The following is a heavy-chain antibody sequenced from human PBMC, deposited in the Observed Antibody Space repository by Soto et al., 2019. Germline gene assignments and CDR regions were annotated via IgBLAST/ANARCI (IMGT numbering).Heavy chain of an antibody. CDR1: GFTFSDYF. CDR3: ASELKWGDHYSGMDV. V-gene: IGHV3-11*01. CDR2: ISSNGSPR. D-gene: IGHD1-26*01. J-gene: IGHJ6*02. Sequence: QVQLVESGGGLVKPGGSLRLSCAASGFTFSDYFITWVRQAPGKGLEWVSYISSNGSPRYYADSVKGRFTISRDNAKNSVNLQMNSLGVEDTAVDYCASELKWGDHYSGMDVWGQGTTVNVSS.